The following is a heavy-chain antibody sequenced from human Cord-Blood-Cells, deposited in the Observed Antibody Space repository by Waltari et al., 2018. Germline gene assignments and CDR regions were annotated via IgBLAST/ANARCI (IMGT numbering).Heavy chain of an antibody. CDR1: GGSSSGYY. V-gene: IGHV4-34*01. CDR2: INHSGST. Sequence: QVQLQQWGAGLLKPSETLSLTCAVYGGSSSGYYWSWIRQPPGKGLEWIGEINHSGSTNYNPSLKSRVTISVDTSKNQFSLKLSSVTAADTAVYYCARMVSVRGVIFDYWGQGTLVTVSS. CDR3: ARMVSVRGVIFDY. D-gene: IGHD3-10*01. J-gene: IGHJ4*02.